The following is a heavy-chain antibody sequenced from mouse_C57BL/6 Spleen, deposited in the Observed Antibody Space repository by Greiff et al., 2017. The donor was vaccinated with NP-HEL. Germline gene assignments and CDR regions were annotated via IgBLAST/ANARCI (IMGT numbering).Heavy chain of an antibody. CDR1: GYTFTDYY. CDR2: IYPGSGNT. D-gene: IGHD2-4*01. Sequence: VQLQQSGAELVRPGASVKLSCKASGYTFTDYYINWVKQRPGQGLEWIARIYPGSGNTYYNEKFKGKATLTAEKSSSTAYMQLSSLTSEDSAVYCWARSPPYDYDGDYYAMDYWGQGTSVTVSS. CDR3: ARSPPYDYDGDYYAMDY. J-gene: IGHJ4*01. V-gene: IGHV1-76*01.